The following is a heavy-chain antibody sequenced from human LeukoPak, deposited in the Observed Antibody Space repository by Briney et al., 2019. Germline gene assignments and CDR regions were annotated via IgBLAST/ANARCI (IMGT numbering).Heavy chain of an antibody. CDR1: GYTFTGYY. Sequence: ASVKVSCKASGYTFTGYYMHWVRQAPGQGLEWMEWINPNSGGTNYAQKFQGRVTMTRDTSISTAYMELSRLRSDDTAVYYCAREAVIAVAVNWFDPWGQGTLVTVSS. CDR2: INPNSGGT. V-gene: IGHV1-2*02. CDR3: AREAVIAVAVNWFDP. J-gene: IGHJ5*02. D-gene: IGHD6-19*01.